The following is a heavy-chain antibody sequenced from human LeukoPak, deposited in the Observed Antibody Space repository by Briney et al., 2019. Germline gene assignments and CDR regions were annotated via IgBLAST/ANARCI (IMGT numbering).Heavy chain of an antibody. J-gene: IGHJ4*02. D-gene: IGHD2-2*01. V-gene: IGHV3-30*18. CDR2: ISYDGSNK. CDR3: AKDGDIVVVPAAEYYFDY. CDR1: GFTFSSYG. Sequence: QPGGSLRLSCAASGFTFSSYGMRWVRQAPGKGPEWVAVISYDGSNKYYADSVKGRFTISRDNSKNTLYLQMNSLRAEDTAVYYCAKDGDIVVVPAAEYYFDYWGQGTLVTVSS.